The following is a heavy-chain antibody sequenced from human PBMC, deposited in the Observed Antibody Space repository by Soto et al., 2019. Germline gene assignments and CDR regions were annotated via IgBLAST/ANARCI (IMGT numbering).Heavy chain of an antibody. D-gene: IGHD3-9*01. CDR3: AKDIYDILIGYSRGDGLDL. CDR2: ISWKSGSM. V-gene: IGHV3-9*01. J-gene: IGHJ3*01. CDR1: GFKFDDYA. Sequence: EVQLVESGGDLVQPGRSLRLACTASGFKFDDYAMHWVRQAPGKGLEWVSGISWKSGSMNYADSVKGRFTISRDNVKNSLYLQMNSLRSEDTALYYCAKDIYDILIGYSRGDGLDLWGHGTMVTVSS.